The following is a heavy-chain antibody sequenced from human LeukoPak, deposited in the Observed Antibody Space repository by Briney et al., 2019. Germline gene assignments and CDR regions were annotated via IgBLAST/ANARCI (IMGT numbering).Heavy chain of an antibody. D-gene: IGHD3-10*01. V-gene: IGHV1-2*02. CDR2: INPNSGGT. CDR3: ARDLRFYYGSGSYYELEY. Sequence: GASVKVSCKASGYTFTGYSMHWARQAPGQGLEWMGWINPNSGGTNYAQKFQGRVTMTRDTSISTAYMELTRLTSDDTAVYYCARDLRFYYGSGSYYELEYWGQGTLVTVSS. CDR1: GYTFTGYS. J-gene: IGHJ4*02.